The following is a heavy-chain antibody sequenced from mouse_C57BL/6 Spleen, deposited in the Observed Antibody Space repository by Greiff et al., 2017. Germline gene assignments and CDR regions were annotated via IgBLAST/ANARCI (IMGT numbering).Heavy chain of an antibody. J-gene: IGHJ4*01. Sequence: EVNLVESGGGLVKPGGSLKLSCAASGFTFSSYTMSWVRQTPEKRLEWVATISGGGGNTYYPDSVKGRFTISRDNAKNTLYLQMSSLRSEDTALYYCARHRAAQATGAMDYWGQGTSVTVSS. CDR1: GFTFSSYT. CDR3: ARHRAAQATGAMDY. D-gene: IGHD3-2*02. CDR2: ISGGGGNT. V-gene: IGHV5-9*01.